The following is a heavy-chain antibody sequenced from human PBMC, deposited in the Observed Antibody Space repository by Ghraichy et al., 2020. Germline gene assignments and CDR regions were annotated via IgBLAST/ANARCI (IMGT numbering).Heavy chain of an antibody. CDR1: GFTFSSYD. V-gene: IGHV3-13*01. D-gene: IGHD6-13*01. J-gene: IGHJ2*01. Sequence: GGSLRLSCAASGFTFSSYDMHWVRQATGKGLEWVSAIGTAGDTYYPGSVKGRFTISRENAKNSLYLQMNSLRAGDTAVYYCARSGSSWYFEYFDLWGRGTLVTVSS. CDR2: IGTAGDT. CDR3: ARSGSSWYFEYFDL.